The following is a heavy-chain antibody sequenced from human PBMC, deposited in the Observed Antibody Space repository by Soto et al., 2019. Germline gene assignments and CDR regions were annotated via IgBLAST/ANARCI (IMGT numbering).Heavy chain of an antibody. CDR1: GGTFSSAA. CDR2: IIPIFGTA. CDR3: AATGRDRWVDY. D-gene: IGHD1-26*01. J-gene: IGHJ4*02. Sequence: QVQLVQSGAEVKKPGSSVKVSCKASGGTFSSAAISWVRQSPGQGLEWMGGIIPIFGTANYAQKFQGRVPITAYESTSTAYMELSSLRSEDTAVYYCAATGRDRWVDYWGQGTLGTVVS. V-gene: IGHV1-69*12.